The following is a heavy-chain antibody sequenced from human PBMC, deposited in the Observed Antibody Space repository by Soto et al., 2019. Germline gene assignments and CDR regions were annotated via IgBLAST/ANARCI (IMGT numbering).Heavy chain of an antibody. CDR2: IYPGDSET. D-gene: IGHD2-21*02. V-gene: IGHV5-51*01. CDR1: GYSFTSYH. Sequence: EVQLVQSGAEVKKPGESLKISCKGSGYSFTSYHIVWVRQMPGKGLEWMGIIYPGDSETRYSPSLQGQVTMSADKSTSTADLQWSSLKASDTARYYCARRAYCDGDCTRRPYDYYGMDVWGQGTTVTVSS. CDR3: ARRAYCDGDCTRRPYDYYGMDV. J-gene: IGHJ6*02.